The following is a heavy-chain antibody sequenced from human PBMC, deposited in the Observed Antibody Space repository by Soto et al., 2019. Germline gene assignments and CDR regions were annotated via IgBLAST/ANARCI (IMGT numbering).Heavy chain of an antibody. CDR1: GGSIRSGDYY. CDR2: IYYSGST. CDR3: ARAQGSGFLVS. J-gene: IGHJ4*02. D-gene: IGHD3-10*01. Sequence: QVQLQESGPGLVKPSQTLSLTCTVSGGSIRSGDYYWSWIRQPPGKGLEWIGYIYYSGSTYYNPSLKSRVTISVLTSKYQFSLKLSSVTAADTAVYYCARAQGSGFLVSWGQGTLVTVSS. V-gene: IGHV4-30-4*01.